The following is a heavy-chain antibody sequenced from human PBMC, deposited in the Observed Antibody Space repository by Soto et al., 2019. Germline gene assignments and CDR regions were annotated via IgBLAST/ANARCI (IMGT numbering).Heavy chain of an antibody. D-gene: IGHD5-12*01. CDR3: ATLNGYDY. CDR2: IDNTGTSS. V-gene: IGHV3-74*01. J-gene: IGHJ4*02. CDR1: GFPFSSHW. Sequence: EVRLVESGGGLVQPGGSLRLSCAASGFPFSSHWLQWVSQVPGRGLVWVSRIDNTGTSSIYADSVRGRFTVSRDNAKDTLYLHMSSLRAEDTAVYYCATLNGYDYWGQGTLVTVSS.